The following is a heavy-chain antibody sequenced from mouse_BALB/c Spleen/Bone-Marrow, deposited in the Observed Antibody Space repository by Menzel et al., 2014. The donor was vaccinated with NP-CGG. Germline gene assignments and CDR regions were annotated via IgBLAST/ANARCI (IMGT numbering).Heavy chain of an antibody. CDR2: INPYNGAT. J-gene: IGHJ2*01. CDR1: GYSFTGYY. CDR3: ARAAYYFDY. D-gene: IGHD1-2*01. V-gene: IGHV1-31*01. Sequence: EVKLQESGPELVEPGASVKISCKASGYSFTGYYMHWVKQSHVRSLEWIGRINPYNGATSYNQNFKDKASLTVDKSSSTAYMELHSLTSEDSAVYYCARAAYYFDYWGQGTTLTVSS.